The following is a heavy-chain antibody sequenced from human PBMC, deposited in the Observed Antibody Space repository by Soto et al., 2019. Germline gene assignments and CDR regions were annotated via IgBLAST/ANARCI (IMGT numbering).Heavy chain of an antibody. J-gene: IGHJ3*01. Sequence: PSEPLSVAGAVWRGSITSRSHYCVWIRQPPGKGLESIGSIYHTGTTDYNPSLKRRLSMSVDTSKNQFSLRLSSVTAADTDLYYCARDVGYTGYEQGNPFDLWGQGTMVTVSS. D-gene: IGHD5-12*01. CDR1: RGSITSRSHY. CDR3: ARDVGYTGYEQGNPFDL. CDR2: IYHTGTT. V-gene: IGHV4-39*07.